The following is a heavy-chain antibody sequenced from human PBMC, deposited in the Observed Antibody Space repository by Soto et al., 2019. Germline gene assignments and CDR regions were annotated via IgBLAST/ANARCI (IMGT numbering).Heavy chain of an antibody. CDR3: VRGYYYGSGSLHWFDP. CDR1: GGSINNGHFY. Sequence: QLQLQESGPGLVKPSQTLSLTCTVSGGSINNGHFYWGWIRQPPGKGLEWIGYVYFTGTTYLNPSLKSRINMLFETSKNQFSLKLSSVTAADTAVYYCVRGYYYGSGSLHWFDPWGQGTLVTVSS. CDR2: VYFTGTT. D-gene: IGHD3-10*01. J-gene: IGHJ5*02. V-gene: IGHV4-30-4*01.